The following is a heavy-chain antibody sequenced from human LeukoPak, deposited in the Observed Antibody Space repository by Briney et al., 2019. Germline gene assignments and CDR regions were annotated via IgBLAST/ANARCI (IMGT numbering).Heavy chain of an antibody. D-gene: IGHD6-19*01. CDR2: IYYSGST. J-gene: IGHJ4*02. CDR3: ARSSGWFNYFDY. CDR1: GGSISSYY. Sequence: SETLSLTCTVSGGSISSYYWSWIRQPPGKGLEWIGYIYYSGSTNYNPSLKSRVTISVDTSKNQFSLKLSSVTAADTAVYYCARSSGWFNYFDYWGPGTLVTVSS. V-gene: IGHV4-59*01.